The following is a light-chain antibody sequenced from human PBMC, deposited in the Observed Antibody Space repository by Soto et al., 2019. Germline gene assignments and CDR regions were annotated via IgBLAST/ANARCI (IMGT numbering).Light chain of an antibody. J-gene: IGKJ2*01. V-gene: IGKV4-1*01. CDR1: QSVLYSSNNKNY. Sequence: DIVMTQSPDSLAVSLGERATINCKSSQSVLYSSNNKNYLAWYHKKPGQPPKLLIYWASTRESGVPDRFSGSGSGTDVTLTISSLQAEDVAVYYCQQYYSTPYTFGQGTKLEIK. CDR3: QQYYSTPYT. CDR2: WAS.